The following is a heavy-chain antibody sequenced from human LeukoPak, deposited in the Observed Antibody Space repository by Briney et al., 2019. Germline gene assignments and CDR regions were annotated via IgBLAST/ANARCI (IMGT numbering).Heavy chain of an antibody. J-gene: IGHJ4*02. Sequence: SETLSLTCSVYGGSLSPYYWNWIRQPPGKGLEWIGEINHRGSTTYNPSLKSRVTISVDTSKNQFSLKLSSVTAADTAVYYCARVGLDWGSIDYWGQGTLVTVSS. CDR2: INHRGST. CDR3: ARVGLDWGSIDY. CDR1: GGSLSPYY. V-gene: IGHV4-34*01. D-gene: IGHD3/OR15-3a*01.